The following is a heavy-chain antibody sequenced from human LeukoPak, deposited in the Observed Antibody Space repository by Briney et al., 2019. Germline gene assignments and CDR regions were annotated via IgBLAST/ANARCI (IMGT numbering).Heavy chain of an antibody. CDR3: TRIGDGYPY. CDR1: GYIFTAYY. J-gene: IGHJ4*02. V-gene: IGHV1-2*02. CDR2: IKADSGDT. D-gene: IGHD5-24*01. Sequence: ASVTVSCKASGYIFTAYYLHWVRQAPEQGPEWMGWIKADSGDTNYARKFQGRVTMTRDTSITTVYMELSSLTSDDTAVYYCTRIGDGYPYWGQGSLVTVSS.